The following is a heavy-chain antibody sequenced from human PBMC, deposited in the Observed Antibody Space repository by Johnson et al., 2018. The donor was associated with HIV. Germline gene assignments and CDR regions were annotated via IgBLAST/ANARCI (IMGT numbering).Heavy chain of an antibody. D-gene: IGHD2-15*01. V-gene: IGHV3-7*01. CDR1: GFTFRSYA. CDR2: IKQDGSGK. CDR3: ARSKDCSGGSCPDAFDI. J-gene: IGHJ3*02. Sequence: MQLVESGGGLVKPGKSLRLSCEASGFTFRSYAMHWVRQAPGKGLEWVANIKQDGSGKYYVDSVKGRFTISRDNAKNSLYLQMNSLRAEDTALYYCARSKDCSGGSCPDAFDIWGQGTMVTVSS.